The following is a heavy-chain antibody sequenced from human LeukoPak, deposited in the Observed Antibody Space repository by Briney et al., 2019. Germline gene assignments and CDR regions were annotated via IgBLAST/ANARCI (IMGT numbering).Heavy chain of an antibody. CDR3: AKDWGYTTMVSYYFDY. CDR1: GFTFSSYA. D-gene: IGHD5-18*01. Sequence: GGSLRLSCAASGFTFSSYAMSWVRQAPGKGLEWVSAISGSGGSTYYADSVKGRLTISRDNSKNTLYLQMNSLRVEDTAVYYCAKDWGYTTMVSYYFDYWGQGALVTVSS. J-gene: IGHJ4*02. CDR2: ISGSGGST. V-gene: IGHV3-23*01.